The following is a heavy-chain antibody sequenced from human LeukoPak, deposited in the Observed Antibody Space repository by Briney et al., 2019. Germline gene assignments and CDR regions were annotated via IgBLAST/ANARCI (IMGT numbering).Heavy chain of an antibody. Sequence: PSETLSLTCTVSGGSISSGGYYWSWIRQHPGKGLEWIGYIYYSGSTYYNPSLKSRVTISVDTSKNQFSLKLSSVTAADTAVYYCARELSKYYYDSSGYYYGYFDYWGQGTLVTVSS. V-gene: IGHV4-30-4*08. J-gene: IGHJ4*02. CDR3: ARELSKYYYDSSGYYYGYFDY. CDR1: GGSISSGGYY. CDR2: IYYSGST. D-gene: IGHD3-22*01.